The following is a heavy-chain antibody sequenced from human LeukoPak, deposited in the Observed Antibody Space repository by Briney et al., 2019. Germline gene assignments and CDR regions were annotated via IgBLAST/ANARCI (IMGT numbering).Heavy chain of an antibody. Sequence: GASVKVSCKASGYTFTSYYMHWVRQAPGQGLEWMGIINPSGGSTSYAQKFQGRVTMTRNTSISTAYMELSSLRSEDTAVYYCARGRDTAMVDDYWGQGTLVTVSS. J-gene: IGHJ4*02. V-gene: IGHV1-46*01. CDR1: GYTFTSYY. CDR3: ARGRDTAMVDDY. CDR2: INPSGGST. D-gene: IGHD5-18*01.